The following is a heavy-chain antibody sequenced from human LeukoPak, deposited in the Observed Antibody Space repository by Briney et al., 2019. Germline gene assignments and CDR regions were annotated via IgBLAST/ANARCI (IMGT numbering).Heavy chain of an antibody. CDR3: ARDRIVVVPAANGGYGMDV. J-gene: IGHJ6*02. CDR1: GLPIADFA. V-gene: IGHV3-43*02. CDR2: ISGDGVST. D-gene: IGHD2-2*01. Sequence: GGSLRLSCVASGLPIADFAMHWVRQAPGKGLEWVSLISGDGVSTFYADSVKGRFSISRDNSKNSLYLQMNSLRAEDTALYYCARDRIVVVPAANGGYGMDVWGQGTTVTVSS.